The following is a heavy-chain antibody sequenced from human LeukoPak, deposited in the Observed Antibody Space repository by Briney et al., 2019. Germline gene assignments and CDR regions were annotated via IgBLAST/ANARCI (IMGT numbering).Heavy chain of an antibody. CDR2: INGDGSTI. Sequence: GGSRRLSCAASGFSLSNYWMHGGRQARGKGLVWVSRINGDGSTITYGDSVRGRFTISRDSARNTLYLQMNSLRAEDTAVYYCARVTVSSSEVIFDYWGQGSLVTVSS. J-gene: IGHJ4*02. CDR3: ARVTVSSSEVIFDY. D-gene: IGHD2-21*01. CDR1: GFSLSNYW. V-gene: IGHV3-74*01.